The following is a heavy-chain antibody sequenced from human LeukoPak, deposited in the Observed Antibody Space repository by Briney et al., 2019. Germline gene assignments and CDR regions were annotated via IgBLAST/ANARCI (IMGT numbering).Heavy chain of an antibody. D-gene: IGHD3-10*01. V-gene: IGHV1-69*13. J-gene: IGHJ6*02. Sequence: SVKVSCKASGGSFSTYAISWVRQAPGQGLEWMGGIIPFFGTPSYAQKFHGRVTITADESTNTAYMEVSSLRSEDTALYYCARYKVPPHQDSSMVPGVYYYYGMDVWGLGTTVTVSS. CDR3: ARYKVPPHQDSSMVPGVYYYYGMDV. CDR2: IIPFFGTP. CDR1: GGSFSTYA.